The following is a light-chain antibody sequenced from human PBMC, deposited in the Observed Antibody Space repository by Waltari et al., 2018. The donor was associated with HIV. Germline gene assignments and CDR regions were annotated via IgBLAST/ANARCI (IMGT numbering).Light chain of an antibody. V-gene: IGLV3-25*03. CDR1: ALPRPQ. J-gene: IGLJ2*01. Sequence: SSGLTQPPSVPVSPGQTATITCSGDALPRPQGRRYQQKAGQAPVLIIYKDNQRSPGVPDRVSGSSQGTTVTLNITAARAEDEADYFCQSGDNTLTNVQFGGGTRVTV. CDR2: KDN. CDR3: QSGDNTLTNVQ.